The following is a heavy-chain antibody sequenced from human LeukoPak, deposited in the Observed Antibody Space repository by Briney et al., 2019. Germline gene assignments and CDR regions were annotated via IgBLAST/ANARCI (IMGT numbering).Heavy chain of an antibody. CDR3: ARQIPSYDILTGYYNNAFDI. V-gene: IGHV4-39*01. Sequence: SETLSLTCTDSGGSISSSSYYWGWIRQPPGKGLEWLGSLYYSGSTYYNPSVKSRVTISVDTSKNQFSLKLSSVTAADTAVYYCARQIPSYDILTGYYNNAFDIWGQGTMVTVSS. CDR2: LYYSGST. CDR1: GGSISSSSYY. J-gene: IGHJ3*02. D-gene: IGHD3-9*01.